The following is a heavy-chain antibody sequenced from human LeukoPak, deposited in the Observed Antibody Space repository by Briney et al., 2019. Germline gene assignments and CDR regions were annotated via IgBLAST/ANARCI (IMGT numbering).Heavy chain of an antibody. CDR3: ARGGNYFDY. CDR1: GFTFDDYT. V-gene: IGHV3-69-1*01. CDR2: ISSSSYI. Sequence: GGSLRLSCAASGFTFDDYTMHWVRQAPGKGLEWVSSISSSSYIYYAYSVKGRFTISRDNAKNSLYLQMNSLRAEDTAVYYCARGGNYFDYWGQGTLVTVSS. J-gene: IGHJ4*02.